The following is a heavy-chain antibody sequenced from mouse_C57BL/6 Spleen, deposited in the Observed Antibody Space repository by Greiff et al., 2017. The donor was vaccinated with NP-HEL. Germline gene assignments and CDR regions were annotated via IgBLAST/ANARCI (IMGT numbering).Heavy chain of an antibody. D-gene: IGHD1-1*01. CDR1: GYTFTSYW. V-gene: IGHV1-50*01. CDR3: ARSNYYGSRGAWFAY. Sequence: QVQLQQPGAELVKPGASVKLSCKASGYTFTSYWMQWVKQRPGQGLEWIGEIDPSDSYTNYNQKFKGKATLTVDTSSSTAYMQLSSLTSEDSVVYYCARSNYYGSRGAWFAYWGQGTLVTVSA. CDR2: IDPSDSYT. J-gene: IGHJ3*01.